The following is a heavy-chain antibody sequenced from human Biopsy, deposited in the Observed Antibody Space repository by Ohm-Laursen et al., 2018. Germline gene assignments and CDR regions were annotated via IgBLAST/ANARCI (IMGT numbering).Heavy chain of an antibody. D-gene: IGHD3-22*01. Sequence: TLSLTCSVSGDSISSYYWSWIRQPPGKGLEWIGYVYYTGSTDYNPSLQSRVTISVDTSKNHFSLRLRSVTPADTAIYCARDRGYYSDRTVPGYLDLWGRGTLVTVSS. CDR1: GDSISSYY. CDR2: VYYTGST. J-gene: IGHJ2*01. CDR3: ARDRGYYSDRTVPGYLDL. V-gene: IGHV4-59*01.